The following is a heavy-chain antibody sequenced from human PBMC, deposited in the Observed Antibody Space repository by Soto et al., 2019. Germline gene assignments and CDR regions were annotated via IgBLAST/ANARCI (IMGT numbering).Heavy chain of an antibody. V-gene: IGHV3-23*01. CDR1: GFTFSSYA. CDR2: ISGSGGST. J-gene: IGHJ4*02. CDR3: SKGVSGVAARYYFDY. Sequence: GGSLRLSCAASGFTFSSYAMSWVRQAPGKGLEWVSAISGSGGSTYYADSVEGRFNISRDNSKNTLYLQINSLRAEDTAVYYCSKGVSGVAARYYFDYWGQGTLVTVSS. D-gene: IGHD6-6*01.